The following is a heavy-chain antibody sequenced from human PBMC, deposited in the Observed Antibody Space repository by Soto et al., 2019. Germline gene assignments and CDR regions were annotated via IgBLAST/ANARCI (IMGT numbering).Heavy chain of an antibody. Sequence: ASVKVSCKASGYSFTGYYMHWVRQAPGQGLEWMGWINPNSGGTNYAQKFQGWVTMTRDTSISTAYMELSRLRSDDTAVYYCARDGKYSGYETPYYFDYWGQGTLVTVSS. CDR3: ARDGKYSGYETPYYFDY. D-gene: IGHD5-12*01. J-gene: IGHJ4*02. CDR1: GYSFTGYY. V-gene: IGHV1-2*04. CDR2: INPNSGGT.